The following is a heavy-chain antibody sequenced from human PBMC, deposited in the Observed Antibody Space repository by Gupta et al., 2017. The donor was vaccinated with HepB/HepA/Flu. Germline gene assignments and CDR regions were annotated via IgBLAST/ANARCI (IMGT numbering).Heavy chain of an antibody. Sequence: QVQLPDSGPGLLQPSQTLSLTCTVSGGSISRGDYYWSWIRQPPGKGLEWIGYIYYSGSTYYNPSLKSRVTISVDTSKNQFSLKLSSVTAADTAVYYCATEGKYCSSTSCYDAFDIWGQGTMVTVSS. D-gene: IGHD2-2*01. CDR2: IYYSGST. V-gene: IGHV4-30-4*01. CDR3: ATEGKYCSSTSCYDAFDI. J-gene: IGHJ3*02. CDR1: GGSISRGDYY.